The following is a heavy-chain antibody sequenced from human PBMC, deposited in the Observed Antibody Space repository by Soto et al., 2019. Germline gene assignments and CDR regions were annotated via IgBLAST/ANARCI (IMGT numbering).Heavy chain of an antibody. D-gene: IGHD3-22*01. CDR3: AADPDSSGYYSLDY. CDR1: GFTFTSSA. Sequence: SVKVSCKASGFTFTSSAVQWVRQARGQRLEWIGWIVVGSGNTNYAQKFQERVTITRDMSTSTAYMELSSLRSEDTAVYYCAADPDSSGYYSLDYWGQGTLVTVSS. J-gene: IGHJ4*02. V-gene: IGHV1-58*01. CDR2: IVVGSGNT.